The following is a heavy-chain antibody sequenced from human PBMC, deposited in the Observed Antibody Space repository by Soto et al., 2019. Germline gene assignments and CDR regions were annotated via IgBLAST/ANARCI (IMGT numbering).Heavy chain of an antibody. V-gene: IGHV3-30*18. CDR1: GFTFSSYG. D-gene: IGHD2-2*01. Sequence: GESLKISCAASGFTFSSYGMHWVRQAPGKGLEWVAVISYDGSNKYYADSVKGRFTISRDNSKNTLYLQMNSLRAEDTAVYYCAKFLGYCSSTSCYRPDFMDVWGQGTTVTVSS. CDR3: AKFLGYCSSTSCYRPDFMDV. J-gene: IGHJ6*02. CDR2: ISYDGSNK.